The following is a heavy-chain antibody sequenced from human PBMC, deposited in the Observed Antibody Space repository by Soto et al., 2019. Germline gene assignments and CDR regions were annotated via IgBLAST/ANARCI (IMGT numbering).Heavy chain of an antibody. CDR1: GGTFSNYG. CDR3: ARGGSDYEGSGYYQGHV. J-gene: IGHJ6*02. Sequence: QVQLVQSGAEVKKPGSSVKVSCKSSGGTFSNYGFSWVRQAPGQGLECMGVIVPIFGAEHPQKFQGRVTITADEATSTVVSELRGLRSEDTAVYYCARGGSDYEGSGYYQGHVWGQGTTVTVSS. V-gene: IGHV1-69*12. D-gene: IGHD3-22*01. CDR2: IVPIFGA.